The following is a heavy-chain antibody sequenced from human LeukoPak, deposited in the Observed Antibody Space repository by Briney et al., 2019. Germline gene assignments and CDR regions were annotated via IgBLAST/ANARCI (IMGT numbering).Heavy chain of an antibody. V-gene: IGHV3-33*01. Sequence: GGSLRLCCAACGFTFSSYGMHWVRQAPGKGLEWVAVIWYDGSNKYYADSVKGRFTISRDNSKNTPYLQMNSLRAEDTAVYYCARDLSYDSSGYPFDYWGQETLVTVSS. CDR2: IWYDGSNK. CDR3: ARDLSYDSSGYPFDY. CDR1: GFTFSSYG. D-gene: IGHD3-22*01. J-gene: IGHJ4*02.